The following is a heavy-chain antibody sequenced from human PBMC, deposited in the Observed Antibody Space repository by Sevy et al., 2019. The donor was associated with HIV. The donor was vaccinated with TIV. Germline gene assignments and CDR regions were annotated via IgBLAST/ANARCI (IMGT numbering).Heavy chain of an antibody. CDR2: TYYRSKWFN. CDR1: GDRVSNNGAA. J-gene: IGHJ4*02. V-gene: IGHV6-1*01. Sequence: SQTLSLTCAISGDRVSNNGAAWNWIRQSPSRGLEWLGRTYYRSKWFNDYAVSVKSRITVTPDIYKNQFSLQLKTVTPADTAMYYCVRDGPLGISTFDYWGPGILVTVSS. D-gene: IGHD3-16*01. CDR3: VRDGPLGISTFDY.